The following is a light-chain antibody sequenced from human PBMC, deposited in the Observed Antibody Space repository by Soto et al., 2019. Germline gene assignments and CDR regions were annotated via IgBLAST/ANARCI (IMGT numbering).Light chain of an antibody. CDR2: EVN. V-gene: IGLV2-14*01. J-gene: IGLJ2*01. CDR3: AAWDDSLNAVV. CDR1: SSDVGGYTY. Sequence: QSALTQPASVSGSPRQSITISCTGASSDVGGYTYVSWYQQHPGKAPKLMIYEVNNRPSGVSNRFSGSKSGNTASLTISGLQAEDEADYYCAAWDDSLNAVVFGGGTKLTVL.